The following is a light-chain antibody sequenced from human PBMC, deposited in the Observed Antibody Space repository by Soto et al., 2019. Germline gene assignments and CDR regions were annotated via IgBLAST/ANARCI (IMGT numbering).Light chain of an antibody. CDR2: GVS. CDR3: SSSTSSNTLV. V-gene: IGLV2-14*01. Sequence: QSALTQPASVSASPGQSITISCTGGKTDIGSSDYVSWYQQHPGKAPKLIIYGVSNRPSGTSDRFSGSKSGNTASLTISGLQADDEADYYCSSSTSSNTLVFGGGTKLTVL. J-gene: IGLJ3*02. CDR1: KTDIGSSDY.